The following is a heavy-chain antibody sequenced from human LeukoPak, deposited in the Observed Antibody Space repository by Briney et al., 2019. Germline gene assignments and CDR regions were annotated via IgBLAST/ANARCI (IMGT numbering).Heavy chain of an antibody. J-gene: IGHJ6*03. CDR2: ISSSGSII. CDR1: GFTFSDYY. D-gene: IGHD3-22*01. Sequence: GGSLRLSCADSGFTFSDYYMSWIRQAPGKGLEWVSYISSSGSIIYYADSVKGRFTISRDNAKNSLYLQMNSLRAEYTAVYYCARSEGDSSGYYHVYYYYDMDVGGKGTRVTVSS. V-gene: IGHV3-11*01. CDR3: ARSEGDSSGYYHVYYYYDMDV.